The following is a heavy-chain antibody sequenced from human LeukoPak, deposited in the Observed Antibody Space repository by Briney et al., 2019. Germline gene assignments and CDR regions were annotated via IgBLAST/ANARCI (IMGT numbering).Heavy chain of an antibody. D-gene: IGHD5-18*01. V-gene: IGHV3-7*04. CDR1: GFTFSGYW. J-gene: IGHJ4*02. CDR2: IKPDGSDK. Sequence: GGSLRLSCAASGFTFSGYWMSWVRQAPGKGLEWVANIKPDGSDKYYVDSVKGRLTISRENAKNSLYLHMNSLRAEDTAVYYCARDRTQLWSHDYWGQGTLVTVSS. CDR3: ARDRTQLWSHDY.